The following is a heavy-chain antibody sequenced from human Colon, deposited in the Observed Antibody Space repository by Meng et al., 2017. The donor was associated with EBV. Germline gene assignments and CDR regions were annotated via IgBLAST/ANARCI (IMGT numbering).Heavy chain of an antibody. V-gene: IGHV6-1*01. J-gene: IGHJ4*02. Sequence: VQMQMSGPGLVNPSQTLSPPWSITGDRVSSTGAAWNWIRQSPSRGLEWLGRTYYRSKWHNDYAVSVKGRIAINPYTSKNQFFLQLNSVTPEDTAVYYCARDYGTSRPFEYWGQGILVTVSS. CDR1: GDRVSSTGAA. CDR3: ARDYGTSRPFEY. D-gene: IGHD1/OR15-1a*01. CDR2: TYYRSKWHN.